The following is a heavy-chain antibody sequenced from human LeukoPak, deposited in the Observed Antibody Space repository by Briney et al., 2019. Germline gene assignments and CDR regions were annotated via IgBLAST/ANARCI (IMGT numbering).Heavy chain of an antibody. CDR3: TTDSDYYDSSGYYSELDY. CDR2: IKSKTDGGTT. V-gene: IGHV3-15*01. Sequence: GGSLRLSCAASGFTFSNAWMSWVRQAPGKGLEWVGRIKSKTDGGTTDYAAPVKGRFTISRDDSKNTLHLQMNSLKTEDTAVYYCTTDSDYYDSSGYYSELDYWGQGTLVTVSS. J-gene: IGHJ4*02. CDR1: GFTFSNAW. D-gene: IGHD3-22*01.